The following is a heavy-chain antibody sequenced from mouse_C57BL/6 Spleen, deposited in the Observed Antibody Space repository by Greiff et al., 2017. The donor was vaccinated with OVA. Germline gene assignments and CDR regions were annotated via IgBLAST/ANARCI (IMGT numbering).Heavy chain of an antibody. CDR3: ARTGTSYAMDY. V-gene: IGHV1-55*01. CDR2: IYPGSGST. Sequence: QVQLQQPGAELVKPGASVKMSCKASGYTFTSSWITWVKQRPGQGLEWIGDIYPGSGSTNYNEKFKSKATLTVDTSSSTAYMQLSSLTSEDSAVYYCARTGTSYAMDYWGQGTSVTVSS. J-gene: IGHJ4*01. D-gene: IGHD4-1*01. CDR1: GYTFTSSW.